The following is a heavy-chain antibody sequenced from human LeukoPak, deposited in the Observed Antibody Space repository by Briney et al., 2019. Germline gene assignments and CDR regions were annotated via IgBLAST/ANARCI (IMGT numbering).Heavy chain of an antibody. CDR2: MNPNSGNT. D-gene: IGHD3-9*01. Sequence: ASVKVACKASGYTFTSYDINGVRQATGRGREWMGGMNPNSGNTGYAQKFQGRVTMTRNTSISTAYMELSSLRSEDTAVYYCARGPSVLRYFAWLSFNWFDPWGRGTLVTVSS. J-gene: IGHJ5*02. V-gene: IGHV1-8*01. CDR1: GYTFTSYD. CDR3: ARGPSVLRYFAWLSFNWFDP.